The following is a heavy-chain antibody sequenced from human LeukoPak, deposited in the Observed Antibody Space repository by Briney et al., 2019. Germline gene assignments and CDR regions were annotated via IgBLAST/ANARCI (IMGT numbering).Heavy chain of an antibody. Sequence: SETLSLTCTVSGGSISSGGYYWSWIRQHPGKGLEWIGYIYYSGSTYYNPSLKSRVTISVDTSKNQFSLKLSSVTAADTAVYYCARDEYPLWSISCHRGFDPWGQGLLVTVSS. D-gene: IGHD2-2*02. CDR2: IYYSGST. V-gene: IGHV4-31*03. J-gene: IGHJ5*02. CDR3: ARDEYPLWSISCHRGFDP. CDR1: GGSISSGGYY.